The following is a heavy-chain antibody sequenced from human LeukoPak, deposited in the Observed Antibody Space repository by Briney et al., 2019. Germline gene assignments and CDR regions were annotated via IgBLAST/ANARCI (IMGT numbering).Heavy chain of an antibody. CDR1: GFTFSSYG. V-gene: IGHV3-30*18. J-gene: IGHJ6*02. D-gene: IGHD3-10*01. Sequence: GGSLRLSCAASGFTFSSYGMHWVRQAPGKGLEWVAVISYDGSNKYYADSVKGRFTISRDNSKNTLYLQMNSLRAEDTAVYYCAKGDGTVWFGELLYVPGFRGMDVWGQGTTVTVSS. CDR3: AKGDGTVWFGELLYVPGFRGMDV. CDR2: ISYDGSNK.